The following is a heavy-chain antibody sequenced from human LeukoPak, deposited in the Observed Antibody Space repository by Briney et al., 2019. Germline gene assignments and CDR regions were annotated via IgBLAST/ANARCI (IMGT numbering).Heavy chain of an antibody. CDR2: IHYSGST. D-gene: IGHD2-15*01. Sequence: SETLSLTCTVSGGSISSSSHYWAWIRQPPGKGLEWIGSIHYSGSTYYNPSLQSRVTISIDTSKNQFSLKLRFVTAADTAVYYCARVRCSGGSCPYYYYYYMDVWGKGTTVTDSS. CDR3: ARVRCSGGSCPYYYYYYMDV. J-gene: IGHJ6*03. V-gene: IGHV4-39*07. CDR1: GGSISSSSHY.